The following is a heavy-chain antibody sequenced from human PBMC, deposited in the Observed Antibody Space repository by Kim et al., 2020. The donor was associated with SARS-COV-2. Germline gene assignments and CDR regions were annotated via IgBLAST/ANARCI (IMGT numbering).Heavy chain of an antibody. CDR3: ARLAARPGSYYGMDV. V-gene: IGHV4-59*01. D-gene: IGHD6-6*01. J-gene: IGHJ6*02. Sequence: PSLKSRVTISVDTSKNQFSLKLSSVTAADTAMYYCARLAARPGSYYGMDVWGQGTTVTVSS.